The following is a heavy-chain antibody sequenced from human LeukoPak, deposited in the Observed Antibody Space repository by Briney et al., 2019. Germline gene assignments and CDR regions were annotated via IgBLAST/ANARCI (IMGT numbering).Heavy chain of an antibody. Sequence: GSLRLSCAASGFTFSSYEMNWVRQAPGKGLEWVSYISSSGSTIYYADSVKGRFTISRDNAKNSLYLQMNSLRAEDTAVYYCAKGYCSGGSCYSGLFDYWGQGTLVTVSS. CDR2: ISSSGSTI. CDR3: AKGYCSGGSCYSGLFDY. J-gene: IGHJ4*02. V-gene: IGHV3-48*03. D-gene: IGHD2-15*01. CDR1: GFTFSSYE.